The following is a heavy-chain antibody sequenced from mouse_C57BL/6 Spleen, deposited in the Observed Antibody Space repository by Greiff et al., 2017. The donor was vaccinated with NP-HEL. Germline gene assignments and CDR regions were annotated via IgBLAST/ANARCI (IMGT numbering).Heavy chain of an antibody. CDR3: TRALYDYDGDYYAMDY. J-gene: IGHJ4*01. D-gene: IGHD2-4*01. V-gene: IGHV5-9-1*02. CDR2: ISSGGDYI. Sequence: EVKVVESGEGLVKPGGSLKLSCAASGFTFSSYAMSWVRQTPEKRLEWVAYISSGGDYIYYADTVKGRFTISRDNARNTLYLQMSSLKSEDTAMYYCTRALYDYDGDYYAMDYWGQGTSVTVSS. CDR1: GFTFSSYA.